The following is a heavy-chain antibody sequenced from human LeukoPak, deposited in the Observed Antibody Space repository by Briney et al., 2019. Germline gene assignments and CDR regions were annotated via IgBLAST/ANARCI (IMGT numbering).Heavy chain of an antibody. V-gene: IGHV3-23*01. J-gene: IGHJ4*02. CDR3: AKRSQMTTGPFDY. CDR1: GFTFSSYA. D-gene: IGHD4-11*01. CDR2: ISGSGSNT. Sequence: GGLRLSCAASGFTFSSYAMSWVRQAPGKGLEWVSAISGSGSNTYFADSVKGRFTISRDNSKNTLYLQMNSLRAEDTAVYYCAKRSQMTTGPFDYWGQGTLVTVSS.